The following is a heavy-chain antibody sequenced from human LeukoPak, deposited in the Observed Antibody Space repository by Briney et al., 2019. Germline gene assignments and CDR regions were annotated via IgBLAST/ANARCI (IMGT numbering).Heavy chain of an antibody. D-gene: IGHD1-26*01. J-gene: IGHJ4*02. V-gene: IGHV4-61*01. CDR2: IYYSGST. CDR1: GGSVSSGSYY. Sequence: SETLSLTCTVSGGSVSSGSYYWSWIRQPPGKGLEWIGYIYYSGSTNYNPSLKSRVTISVDTSKNQFSLKLSSVTAADTAVYYCTRPGYSGSLADYWGQGTLVTVSS. CDR3: TRPGYSGSLADY.